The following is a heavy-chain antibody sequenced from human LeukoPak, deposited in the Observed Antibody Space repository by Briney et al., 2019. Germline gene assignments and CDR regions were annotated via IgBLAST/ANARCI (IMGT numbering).Heavy chain of an antibody. D-gene: IGHD1-1*01. CDR1: GGSIXXXXXX. Sequence: SETLSLXXTVSGGSIXXXXXXXXXIRXPXXXXXXXXGXIXYSGSTYXNPXLXSXXTXXXDTSKNQFSLXLSSVTAADTAVYYCARNVPSPSHHFDIWGQGTMVTVSS. V-gene: IGHV4-39*01. J-gene: IGHJ3*02. CDR3: ARNVPSPSHHFDI. CDR2: IXYSGST.